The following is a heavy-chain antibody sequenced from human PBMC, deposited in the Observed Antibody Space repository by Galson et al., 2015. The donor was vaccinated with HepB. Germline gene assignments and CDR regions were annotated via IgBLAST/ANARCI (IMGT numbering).Heavy chain of an antibody. D-gene: IGHD2-15*01. CDR2: IDWDDEQ. Sequence: PALVKPTQTLTLTCTFSGFSLESRGMCVSWIRQSPGKALEWLARIDWDDEQHYRPSLRTRLTISRDTSKNQVALTLANMAPVDTATYFCARVVLLRPPDYGMDVWGRGTTVIVSS. V-gene: IGHV2-70*11. CDR1: GFSLESRGMC. J-gene: IGHJ6*02. CDR3: ARVVLLRPPDYGMDV.